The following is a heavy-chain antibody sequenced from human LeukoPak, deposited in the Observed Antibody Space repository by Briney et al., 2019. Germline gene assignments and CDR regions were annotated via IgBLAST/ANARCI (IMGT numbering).Heavy chain of an antibody. CDR3: ARDSDYYSSGWSPWDY. Sequence: GGSLRLSCAASGFTFDDYGMSWDRQAPGKGLEWVSSIQWNDDSTGYADSVKGRFTISRDNAKNSLYLQMKSLRAEDTALYYCARDSDYYSSGWSPWDYWGQGTLVTVSS. J-gene: IGHJ4*02. V-gene: IGHV3-20*04. D-gene: IGHD6-19*01. CDR2: IQWNDDST. CDR1: GFTFDDYG.